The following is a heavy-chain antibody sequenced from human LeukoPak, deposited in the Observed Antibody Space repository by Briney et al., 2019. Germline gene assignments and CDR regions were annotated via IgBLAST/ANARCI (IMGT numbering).Heavy chain of an antibody. CDR2: ISDRGGA. J-gene: IGHJ4*02. CDR1: GGSISNYD. V-gene: IGHV4-59*08. CDR3: ARLPSH. Sequence: SETLPLTCTVSGGSISNYDWSWIRQPPGKEPEWIGNISDRGGATYNPSLKSRVTMSVDTSKTHFSLKLNSVTAADTAVYYCARLPSHWGQGTLVTVSS.